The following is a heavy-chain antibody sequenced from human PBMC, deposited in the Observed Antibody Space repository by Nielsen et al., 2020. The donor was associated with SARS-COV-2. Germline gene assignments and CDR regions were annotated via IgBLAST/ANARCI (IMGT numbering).Heavy chain of an antibody. CDR3: ARESEGRDGFDY. CDR1: GYTFTGYY. V-gene: IGHV1-2*06. Sequence: ASVKVSCKASGYTFTGYYMHWVRQAPGQGLEWMGRINPNSGGTNYTQKFQGRVTMTRDPSISTAYMELSRLRSDDTAVYYCARESEGRDGFDYWGQGTLVTVSS. CDR2: INPNSGGT. D-gene: IGHD5-24*01. J-gene: IGHJ4*02.